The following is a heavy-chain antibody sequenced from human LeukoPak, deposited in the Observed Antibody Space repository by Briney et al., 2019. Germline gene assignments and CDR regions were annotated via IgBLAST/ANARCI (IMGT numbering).Heavy chain of an antibody. Sequence: ASVKVSCKASGYTFTSYGISWVRQAPGQGLEWMGWISAYNGNTNYAQNLQGRVTMTTDTSTSTAYMELRSLRSDDTAVYYCARATIFGVVTPGGYYFDYWGQGTLVTVSS. CDR1: GYTFTSYG. J-gene: IGHJ4*02. D-gene: IGHD3-3*01. CDR3: ARATIFGVVTPGGYYFDY. V-gene: IGHV1-18*01. CDR2: ISAYNGNT.